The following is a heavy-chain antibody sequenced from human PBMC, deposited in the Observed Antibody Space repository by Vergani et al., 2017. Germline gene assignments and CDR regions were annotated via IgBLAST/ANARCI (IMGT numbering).Heavy chain of an antibody. CDR1: GDSLSSSDHY. V-gene: IGHV4-30-4*08. J-gene: IGHJ4*02. Sequence: QVQLQESGPGLVKPSQTLSLTCTVSGDSLSSSDHYWSWIRQRSDKGLEWVGHIFRSGTTYYNPSLKSRLIMSGDTSKNQFSLKLTSVTAADTAIYYCARKNVGDTRIFELWGQGTLVTVSS. D-gene: IGHD3/OR15-3a*01. CDR3: ARKNVGDTRIFEL. CDR2: IFRSGTT.